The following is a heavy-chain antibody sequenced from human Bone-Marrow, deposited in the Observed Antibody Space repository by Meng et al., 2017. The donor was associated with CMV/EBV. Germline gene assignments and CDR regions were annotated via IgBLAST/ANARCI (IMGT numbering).Heavy chain of an antibody. CDR1: GFTFSSYS. CDR3: ARDQVGDEANYYDFWSGYGYGMDV. V-gene: IGHV3-48*04. J-gene: IGHJ6*02. CDR2: ISSSSSTI. D-gene: IGHD3-3*01. Sequence: GGSLRLSCAASGFTFSSYSMNWVRQAPGKGLEWVSYISSSSSTIYYADSVKGRFTISRDNAKNSLYLQMNSLRAKDTAVYYCARDQVGDEANYYDFWSGYGYGMDVWGQGTTVTVSS.